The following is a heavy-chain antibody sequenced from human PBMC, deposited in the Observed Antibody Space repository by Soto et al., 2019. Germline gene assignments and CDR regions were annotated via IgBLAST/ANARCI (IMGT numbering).Heavy chain of an antibody. CDR1: GFTFSVYA. CDR3: AKALYGGFTY. CDR2: ISGSGDST. V-gene: IGHV3-23*01. J-gene: IGHJ4*02. Sequence: EVRLLESGGGLVQPGGSLRLSCAASGFTFSVYAMSWVRQAPGKGLEWVSGISGSGDSTHYADSVKGRFTVSRDNSKSMLYLQTNSPRAEDTAIYYCAKALYGGFTYWGQGPLVTVSS. D-gene: IGHD3-10*01.